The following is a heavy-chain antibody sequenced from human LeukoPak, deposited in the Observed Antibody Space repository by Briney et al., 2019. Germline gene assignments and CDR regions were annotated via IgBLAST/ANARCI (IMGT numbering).Heavy chain of an antibody. D-gene: IGHD4-17*01. J-gene: IGHJ4*02. CDR3: AREREGSYGYLDY. CDR1: GGSFSGYY. V-gene: IGHV4-34*01. Sequence: TSETLSLTCAVYGGSFSGYYWSWIRQPPGKGLEWIGEINHSGSTNYNPSLKSRVTISVDTSKNQFSLKLSSVTAADTAVYYCAREREGSYGYLDYWGQGTLVIVSS. CDR2: INHSGST.